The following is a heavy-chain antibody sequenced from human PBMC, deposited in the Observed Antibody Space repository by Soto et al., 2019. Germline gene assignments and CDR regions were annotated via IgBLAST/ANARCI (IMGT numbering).Heavy chain of an antibody. CDR3: AKVPYRWSAAGTDYFDY. D-gene: IGHD6-13*01. Sequence: PSETLSLTCTVSGGSISSYYWSWIRQPPGKGLEWIGYIYYSGSTNYNPSLKSRVTISVDTSKNQFSLKLSSVTAADTAVYYCAKVPYRWSAAGTDYFDYWGQGTLVTVSS. CDR1: GGSISSYY. J-gene: IGHJ4*02. CDR2: IYYSGST. V-gene: IGHV4-59*01.